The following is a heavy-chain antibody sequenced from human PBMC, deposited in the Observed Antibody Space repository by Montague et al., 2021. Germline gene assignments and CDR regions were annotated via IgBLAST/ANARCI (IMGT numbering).Heavy chain of an antibody. CDR1: GGSFNGYD. D-gene: IGHD7-27*01. J-gene: IGHJ4*01. V-gene: IGHV4-59*12. CDR2: IRSSGSP. Sequence: SETLSLTCGVSGGSFNGYDWSWIRQPPGKGLEWIGDIRSSGSPNYNPSFKSRLTISIDRSRNQFSLELSFVTAADTAIYFCGRDYWGSIDYWGHGILVTVSS. CDR3: GRDYWGSIDY.